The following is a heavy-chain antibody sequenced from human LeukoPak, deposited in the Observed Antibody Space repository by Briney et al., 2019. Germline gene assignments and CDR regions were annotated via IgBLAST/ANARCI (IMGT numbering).Heavy chain of an antibody. CDR3: AREAAARHDAFDI. J-gene: IGHJ3*02. V-gene: IGHV3-21*01. CDR2: ISSSSSYI. CDR1: GFTFSSYS. Sequence: GGSLRLSCAASGFTFSSYSMNWLRQAPGKGREWVSSISSSSSYIYYADSVKGRFTISRDNAKNSLYLKMNSLRAEDTAVYYCAREAAARHDAFDIWGQGTMVTVSS. D-gene: IGHD6-13*01.